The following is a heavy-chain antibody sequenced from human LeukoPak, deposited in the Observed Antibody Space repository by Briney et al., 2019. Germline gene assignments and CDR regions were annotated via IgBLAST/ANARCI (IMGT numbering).Heavy chain of an antibody. D-gene: IGHD6-6*01. Sequence: GGSLRLSCAASRFTFSSYAMSWVRQAPGKGLEWVSFINGSGNSTYYADSVMGRFTISRDNSKNTLYLQMNSLRAEDTAIYYCAKDRLDYSSSSIAFDIWGQGTMVTVSS. V-gene: IGHV3-23*01. CDR3: AKDRLDYSSSSIAFDI. J-gene: IGHJ3*02. CDR1: RFTFSSYA. CDR2: INGSGNST.